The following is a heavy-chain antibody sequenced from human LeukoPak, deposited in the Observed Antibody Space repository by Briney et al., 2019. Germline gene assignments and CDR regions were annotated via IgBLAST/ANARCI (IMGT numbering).Heavy chain of an antibody. V-gene: IGHV1-3*01. Sequence: RASVKVSCKASGYTFTSYAMHWVRQAPGQRLEWMGWINAGNGNTKYSQKFQGRVTITRDTSASKVYMELSSLRSEDTAVCYCARVPTVISALWDYWGQGTLVTVSS. CDR1: GYTFTSYA. J-gene: IGHJ4*02. D-gene: IGHD4-17*01. CDR2: INAGNGNT. CDR3: ARVPTVISALWDY.